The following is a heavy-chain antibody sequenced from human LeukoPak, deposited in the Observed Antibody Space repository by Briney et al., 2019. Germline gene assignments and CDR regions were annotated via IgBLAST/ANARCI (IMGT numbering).Heavy chain of an antibody. J-gene: IGHJ5*02. CDR3: ARRIDEEYYDFWSGYYSNWFDP. V-gene: IGHV1-2*02. CDR1: GYTFTGYY. D-gene: IGHD3-3*01. CDR2: INPNSGGT. Sequence: ASVKVSCKASGYTFTGYYMHWVRQAPGQGLEWMGWINPNSGGTNYAQKFQGRVTMTRDTSISTAYMELSSLRSDDTAVYYCARRIDEEYYDFWSGYYSNWFDPWGQGTLVTVSS.